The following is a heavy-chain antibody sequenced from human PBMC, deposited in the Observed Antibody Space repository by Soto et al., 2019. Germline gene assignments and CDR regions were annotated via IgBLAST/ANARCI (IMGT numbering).Heavy chain of an antibody. D-gene: IGHD4-17*01. CDR1: GYTFTSYG. J-gene: IGHJ4*02. CDR2: ISAYNGNT. Sequence: GASVNVSCKASGYTFTSYGISWVRQAPGQGLEWMGWISAYNGNTNYAQKLQGRVTMTTDTSTSTAYMELRSLRSDDTAVYYCARDRNSGDIPASDYWGQGTLVTVSS. CDR3: ARDRNSGDIPASDY. V-gene: IGHV1-18*01.